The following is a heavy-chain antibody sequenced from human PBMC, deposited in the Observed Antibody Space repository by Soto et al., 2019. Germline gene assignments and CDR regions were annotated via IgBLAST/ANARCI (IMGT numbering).Heavy chain of an antibody. CDR2: IYYSGST. V-gene: IGHV4-30-4*01. D-gene: IGHD3-10*01. Sequence: TSETLSLTCTVSGGSISSGDYYWSWIRQPPGKGLEWIGYIYYSGSTYYNPSLKSRVTISVDTSKNQFSLKLSSVTAADTAVYYCARLPIDYFGRYFQHWGQGTLVTVSS. J-gene: IGHJ1*01. CDR3: ARLPIDYFGRYFQH. CDR1: GGSISSGDYY.